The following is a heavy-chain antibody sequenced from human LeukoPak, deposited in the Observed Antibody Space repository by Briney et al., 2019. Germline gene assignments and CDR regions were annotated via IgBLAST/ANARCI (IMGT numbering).Heavy chain of an antibody. CDR2: IRYDGSNK. CDR1: GFTFSSYG. D-gene: IGHD3-3*01. V-gene: IGHV3-30*02. J-gene: IGHJ4*02. CDR3: ARGGYYGSGRYYFDS. Sequence: PGGSLRLSCAASGFTFSSYGMHWVRQAPGKGLEWVAFIRYDGSNKYYADSVKGRFTISRDNAKNTLHLQMNSLRAEDTAVHYCARGGYYGSGRYYFDSWGQGTLVTVSS.